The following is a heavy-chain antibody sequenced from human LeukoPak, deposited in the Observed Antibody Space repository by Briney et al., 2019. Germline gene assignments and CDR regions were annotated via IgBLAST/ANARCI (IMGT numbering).Heavy chain of an antibody. J-gene: IGHJ4*02. CDR3: ARVGYSSSWSPSNY. CDR2: IKDDGSGK. D-gene: IGHD6-13*01. CDR1: GFTFSNYW. V-gene: IGHV3-7*01. Sequence: GGSLRLSCAASGFTFSNYWMSWVRQAPGKGLEWVANIKDDGSGKYYVDSLKGRFTISRDNAKNSLYLQMNSLRAEDTAVYYCARVGYSSSWSPSNYWGQGALVTVSS.